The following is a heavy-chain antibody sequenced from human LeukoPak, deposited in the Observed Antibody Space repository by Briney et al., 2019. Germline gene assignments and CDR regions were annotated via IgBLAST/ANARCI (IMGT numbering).Heavy chain of an antibody. D-gene: IGHD3-10*01. CDR3: ARGSPWFGDFVFV. J-gene: IGHJ4*02. V-gene: IGHV7-4-1*02. Sequence: GESLKISCKASGYTFTSYAMNWVRQAPGQGLEWMGWINTNTGNPTYAQGFTGRFVFSLDTSVSTAYLQISSLKAEDTAVYYCARGSPWFGDFVFVWGQGTLVTVSS. CDR2: INTNTGNP. CDR1: GYTFTSYA.